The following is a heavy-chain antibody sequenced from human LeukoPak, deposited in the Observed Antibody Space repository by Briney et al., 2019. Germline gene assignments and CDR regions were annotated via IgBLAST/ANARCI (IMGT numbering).Heavy chain of an antibody. D-gene: IGHD3-9*01. CDR1: GYTFTNYG. CDR2: ISSYNGNT. CDR3: ARKISGHDILTGYSGYFDL. Sequence: ASVKVSCKASGYTFTNYGISWLRQAPGQGPEWMGWISSYNGNTKYAQKLQGRVTMTTDTSTSTAHMELRSLRSDDTAVYYCARKISGHDILTGYSGYFDLWGRGTLVTVSS. V-gene: IGHV1-18*01. J-gene: IGHJ2*01.